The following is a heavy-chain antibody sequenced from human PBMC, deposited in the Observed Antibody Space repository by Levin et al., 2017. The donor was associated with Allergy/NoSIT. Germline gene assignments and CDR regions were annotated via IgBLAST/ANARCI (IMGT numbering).Heavy chain of an antibody. CDR1: GFTFSTSW. D-gene: IGHD2-2*01. Sequence: QAGGSLRLSCVASGFTFSTSWMHWVRQVPGKGLVWLARIKSDGSSTRYADSVKGRFTISRDNAKNTLYLQMNSLRAEDTAVYYCARHIVVVPAAEPFDYWGQGTLVTVSS. CDR2: IKSDGSST. CDR3: ARHIVVVPAAEPFDY. J-gene: IGHJ4*02. V-gene: IGHV3-74*01.